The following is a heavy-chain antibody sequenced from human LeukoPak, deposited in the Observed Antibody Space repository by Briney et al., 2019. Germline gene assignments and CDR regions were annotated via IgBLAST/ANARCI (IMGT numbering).Heavy chain of an antibody. V-gene: IGHV3-33*01. J-gene: IGHJ4*02. CDR3: ARQTTVATDC. CDR1: GFSFSNYG. D-gene: IGHD4-23*01. Sequence: GGSLRLSCAASGFSFSNYGMHWVRQAPGKGLEWVALIWFDGSNKYYADSVKGRFTISRDNSNNTLYLQMNSLRVEDTALYYCARQTTVATDCWGQGTLVTVSS. CDR2: IWFDGSNK.